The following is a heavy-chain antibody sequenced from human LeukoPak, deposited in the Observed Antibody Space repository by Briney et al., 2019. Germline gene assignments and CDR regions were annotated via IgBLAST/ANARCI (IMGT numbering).Heavy chain of an antibody. V-gene: IGHV3-48*03. CDR3: ATQATDGCNWDS. CDR2: IDSGGSAI. J-gene: IGHJ4*02. CDR1: DFIFATYE. Sequence: GGSLRLSCVASDFIFATYEMHWVRQAPGKGLEWLAYIDSGGSAIYYADSVKGRFIVSRDNAKNSLYLQVNNLRAEDTAFYYCATQATDGCNWDSWGQGTLVTVSS. D-gene: IGHD5-24*01.